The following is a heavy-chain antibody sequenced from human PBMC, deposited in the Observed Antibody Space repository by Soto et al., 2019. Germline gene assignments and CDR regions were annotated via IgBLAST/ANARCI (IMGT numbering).Heavy chain of an antibody. J-gene: IGHJ6*02. D-gene: IGHD5-18*01. CDR1: GFTVSSNY. CDR2: IYSGGST. V-gene: IGHV3-66*01. CDR3: AREYSYGYYYYYAMDV. Sequence: EVQLVESGGGLVQPGGSLRLSCAASGFTVSSNYMSWVRQAPGKGLAWVSVIYSGGSTYYADSVKGRFTISRDNAKNTLDLQMNSLRAEDTAVYYCAREYSYGYYYYYAMDVWGQGTTVTVSS.